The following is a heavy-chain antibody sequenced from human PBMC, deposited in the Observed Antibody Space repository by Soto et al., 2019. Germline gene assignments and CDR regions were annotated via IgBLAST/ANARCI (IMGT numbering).Heavy chain of an antibody. CDR1: GYSFTSYW. D-gene: IGHD6-19*01. V-gene: IGHV5-51*01. CDR3: ARRSSGWSRYYYGMDV. CDR2: IYPGDSDT. Sequence: PGESLKISCKGSGYSFTSYWIGWVRQMPGKGLEWMGIIYPGDSDTRYSPSFQGQVTISADKSISTAYLQWSSLKASDTAMYYCARRSSGWSRYYYGMDVWGQGTTVTVSS. J-gene: IGHJ6*02.